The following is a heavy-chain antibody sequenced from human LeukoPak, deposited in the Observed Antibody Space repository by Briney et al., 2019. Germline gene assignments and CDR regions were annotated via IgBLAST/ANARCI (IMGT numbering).Heavy chain of an antibody. CDR1: GGSLTSFY. Sequence: SETLSLTCTVSGGSLTSFYWSWVRQSPGKGLEWIGFIHNRESTTKDNPSLKSRVTISADTSKNQFSLRLTSVTAADTAVYYCARQTNWFDSWGQGILVSVSS. J-gene: IGHJ5*01. D-gene: IGHD2-8*01. V-gene: IGHV4-59*08. CDR2: IHNRESTT. CDR3: ARQTNWFDS.